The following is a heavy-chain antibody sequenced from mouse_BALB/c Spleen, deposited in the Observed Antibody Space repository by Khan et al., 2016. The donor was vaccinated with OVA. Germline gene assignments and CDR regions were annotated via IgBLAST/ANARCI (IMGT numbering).Heavy chain of an antibody. CDR1: GFTFSSFG. J-gene: IGHJ1*01. V-gene: IGHV5-17*02. CDR2: ISSGSSTI. D-gene: IGHD2-1*01. Sequence: EVQLQESGGGLVQPGGSRKLSCAASGFTFSSFGMHWVRQAPKKGLEWVAYISSGSSTIYYVDTVKGRFTISRDNPKNTLFLQMHSLRSEDTAMYYCARSGGNFHWYFDVWGAGTSVTVSS. CDR3: ARSGGNFHWYFDV.